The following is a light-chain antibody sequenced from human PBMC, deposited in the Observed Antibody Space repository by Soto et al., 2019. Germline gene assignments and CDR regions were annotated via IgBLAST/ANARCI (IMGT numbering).Light chain of an antibody. J-gene: IGKJ5*01. CDR1: QGISSY. CDR2: AAS. V-gene: IGKV1-9*01. CDR3: QQLNRYPQVT. Sequence: DIQLTQSPSFLSASVGDRVTITCRASQGISSYLAWYQQKPGKAPKLLIYAASTLQSGVPSRFSGSGSGTAFTLTISSLQPEDFATYYCQQLNRYPQVTFGQGTRLEIK.